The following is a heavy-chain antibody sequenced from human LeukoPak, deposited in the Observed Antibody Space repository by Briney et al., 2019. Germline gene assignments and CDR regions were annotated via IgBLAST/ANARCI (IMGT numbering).Heavy chain of an antibody. CDR1: GGSISSGSYY. Sequence: PSQTLSLTCTVSGGSISSGSYYWSWIRQPAGKGLEWIGRIYTSGSTNYNPSLKSRVTISVDTSKNQFSLKLSPVTAVDTAVYYCARVGYDILTGYHYFDYWGQGTLVTVSS. V-gene: IGHV4-61*02. CDR3: ARVGYDILTGYHYFDY. D-gene: IGHD3-9*01. CDR2: IYTSGST. J-gene: IGHJ4*02.